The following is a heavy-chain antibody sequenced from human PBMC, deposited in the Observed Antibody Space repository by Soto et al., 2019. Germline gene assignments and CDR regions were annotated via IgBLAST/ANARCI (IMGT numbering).Heavy chain of an antibody. J-gene: IGHJ4*02. Sequence: ASVKVSFKGSGYTLIMYYIHWMRQAPGQGLEWMGLINPSGGSTTYAQKFQGRVTMTRDTSTSTVYMDLSSLKSEDTAVYYCARSPYSSGYYYAIDYWGQGTQVTVSS. CDR3: ARSPYSSGYYYAIDY. CDR1: GYTLIMYY. CDR2: INPSGGST. V-gene: IGHV1-46*01. D-gene: IGHD3-22*01.